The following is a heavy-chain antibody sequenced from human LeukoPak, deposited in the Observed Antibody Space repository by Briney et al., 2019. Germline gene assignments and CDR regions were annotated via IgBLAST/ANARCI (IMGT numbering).Heavy chain of an antibody. D-gene: IGHD4-17*01. CDR3: ARGQGTVTTH. J-gene: IGHJ4*02. CDR2: INHSGSA. Sequence: SETLSLTCAVSGGSFSAYYWTWIRQPPGKGLEWIGEINHSGSANYNPSLKSRVTISLDASKNQFSLKLSSVTAADTAVYYCARGQGTVTTHWGQGTLVTVSS. CDR1: GGSFSAYY. V-gene: IGHV4-34*01.